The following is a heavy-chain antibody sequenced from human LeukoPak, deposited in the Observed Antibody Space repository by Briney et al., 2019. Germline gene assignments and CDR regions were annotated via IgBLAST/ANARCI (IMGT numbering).Heavy chain of an antibody. Sequence: GGSLRLSCAASGFTFSTYTMSWVRQAPGKGLELVSAISGSGGNTYYGDSVKGRFTISRDNSKNTLYLQMDSLRADDPAVYYCAKAAFSRTSYFDYWGQGTLVTASS. J-gene: IGHJ4*02. CDR2: ISGSGGNT. CDR3: AKAAFSRTSYFDY. CDR1: GFTFSTYT. V-gene: IGHV3-23*01. D-gene: IGHD3-3*02.